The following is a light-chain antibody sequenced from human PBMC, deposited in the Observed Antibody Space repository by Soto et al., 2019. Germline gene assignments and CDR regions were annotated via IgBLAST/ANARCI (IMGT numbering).Light chain of an antibody. Sequence: QSALTQPASVSGSPGQSITISCTGTSSDVGAYYSVSWYQHHPGKAPKLIIYGVTNRPSGVSNRFSGSKSGNTASLTISGLQAEDEADYHCSSYTSGGTLFVFGTGTKVTVL. CDR2: GVT. CDR1: SSDVGAYYS. CDR3: SSYTSGGTLFV. V-gene: IGLV2-14*01. J-gene: IGLJ1*01.